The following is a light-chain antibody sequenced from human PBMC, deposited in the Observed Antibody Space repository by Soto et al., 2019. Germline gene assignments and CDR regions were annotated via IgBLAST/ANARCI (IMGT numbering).Light chain of an antibody. CDR1: QSVSNN. J-gene: IGKJ1*01. V-gene: IGKV3D-15*01. CDR3: QQYNYWPRT. CDR2: GAS. Sequence: ETVMTQSPATLSVSPGERATLSCRASQSVSNNLAWYQQKPGQAPRLLFYGASTRATGIPARFSGGGSGTEFTLTITSLQSEDFAVYYCQQYNYWPRTFGQGTKVDI.